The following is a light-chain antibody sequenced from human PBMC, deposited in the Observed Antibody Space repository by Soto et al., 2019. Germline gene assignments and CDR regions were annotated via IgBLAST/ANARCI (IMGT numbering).Light chain of an antibody. Sequence: DLQMTQSPSTLSASVGDRVTITCRASQSISSWLAWYQQKPGKAPKLLIYKASSLESGVPSRFSGSGSGTEFTLTISSLQPDDFATHYCQQYNSYPYTFGQGTKLEIK. V-gene: IGKV1-5*03. CDR3: QQYNSYPYT. CDR2: KAS. CDR1: QSISSW. J-gene: IGKJ2*01.